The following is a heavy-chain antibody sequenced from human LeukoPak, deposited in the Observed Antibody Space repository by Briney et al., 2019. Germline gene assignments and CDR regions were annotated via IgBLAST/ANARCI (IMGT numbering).Heavy chain of an antibody. J-gene: IGHJ4*02. CDR1: GGTFSSYA. Sequence: ASVKVSCKASGGTFSSYAISWVRQAPGQGLEWMGWMNPNSGNTGYAQKFQGRVTMTRNTSISTAYMELSSLRSEDTAVYYCARARNYYDSSGGYFDYWGQGTLVTVSS. D-gene: IGHD3-22*01. CDR2: MNPNSGNT. CDR3: ARARNYYDSSGGYFDY. V-gene: IGHV1-8*02.